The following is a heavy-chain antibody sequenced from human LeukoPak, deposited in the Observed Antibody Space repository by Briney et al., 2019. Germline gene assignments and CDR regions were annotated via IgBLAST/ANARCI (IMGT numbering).Heavy chain of an antibody. Sequence: GGSLRLSCAASGFTFRSYWMSWVRPAPGKGLAWVANIKQDGCEKYYVDSVKGRFTISRDNAKNSLYLQMNSLRAEDTAVYYCARADSGSYPRYYYGMDVWGQGTTVTVSS. J-gene: IGHJ6*02. D-gene: IGHD1-26*01. V-gene: IGHV3-7*01. CDR1: GFTFRSYW. CDR3: ARADSGSYPRYYYGMDV. CDR2: IKQDGCEK.